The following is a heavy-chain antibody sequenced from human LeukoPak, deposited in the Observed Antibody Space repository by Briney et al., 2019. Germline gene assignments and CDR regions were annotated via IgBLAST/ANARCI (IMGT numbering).Heavy chain of an antibody. D-gene: IGHD3-3*01. CDR2: IYYSGST. V-gene: IGHV4-61*01. CDR3: ARHYDFWSGYSYAFDI. CDR1: GYSISSGYY. Sequence: SETLSLTCTVSGYSISSGYYWGWIRQPPGKGLEWIGYIYYSGSTSYNPSLKSRVTISVDTSKNQFSLKLSSVTAADTAVYYCARHYDFWSGYSYAFDIWGQGTLVAVSS. J-gene: IGHJ3*02.